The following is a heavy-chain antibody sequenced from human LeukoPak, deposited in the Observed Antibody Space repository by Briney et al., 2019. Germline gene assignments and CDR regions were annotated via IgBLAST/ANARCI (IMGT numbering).Heavy chain of an antibody. J-gene: IGHJ4*02. Sequence: PGGSLRLSCVASGFTSSRYWMTWFRQAPGKGLEWVANIKQDGSQKNYVDSVKGRFTISRDNAKNSLYLQMNSLRAEDTAVYYCARIAAGIAGTNWGQGTLVTVSS. CDR3: ARIAAGIAGTN. CDR1: GFTSSRYW. D-gene: IGHD6-13*01. CDR2: IKQDGSQK. V-gene: IGHV3-7*01.